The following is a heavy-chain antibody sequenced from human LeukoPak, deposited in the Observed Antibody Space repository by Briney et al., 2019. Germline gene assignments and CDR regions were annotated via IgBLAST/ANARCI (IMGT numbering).Heavy chain of an antibody. J-gene: IGHJ4*02. CDR3: ARDLLEGSDY. D-gene: IGHD3-3*01. V-gene: IGHV3-23*01. CDR1: GFTFSSYA. CDR2: ISGSGGST. Sequence: PGGSLSLSCAASGFTFSSYAMSWVRQAPGKGLEWVSAISGSGGSTYYADSVKGRFTISRDNSKNTLYLQMNSLRAEDTAVYYCARDLLEGSDYWGQGTLVTVSS.